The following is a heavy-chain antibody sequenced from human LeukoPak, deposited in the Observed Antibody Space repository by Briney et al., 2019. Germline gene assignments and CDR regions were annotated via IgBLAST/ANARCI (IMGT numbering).Heavy chain of an antibody. Sequence: GGSLRLSCAASGFTFSSYALHWVRQAPGKGLEWVAVISYDGSNKYYADSVKGRFTTSRDNSKNTLYLQMNSLRAEDTAVYYCARAGIYGSGSYPRPFDYWGQGTLVTVSS. D-gene: IGHD3-10*01. CDR2: ISYDGSNK. J-gene: IGHJ4*02. CDR3: ARAGIYGSGSYPRPFDY. CDR1: GFTFSSYA. V-gene: IGHV3-30*04.